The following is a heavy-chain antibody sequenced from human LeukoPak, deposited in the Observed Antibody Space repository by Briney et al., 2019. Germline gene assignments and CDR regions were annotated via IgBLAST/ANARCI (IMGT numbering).Heavy chain of an antibody. Sequence: SQTLSLTCTVSGDSITSGDYYWSWIRQPPGKGLEWIGYIYHSGIAYYHPSLKSRVSISVDTSKNQLSLNLNSVTAADTAVYYCGRAVQASLQPRFDPWGQGTLVTVSS. CDR1: GDSITSGDYY. J-gene: IGHJ5*02. CDR2: IYHSGIA. V-gene: IGHV4-30-4*08. CDR3: GRAVQASLQPRFDP. D-gene: IGHD1-1*01.